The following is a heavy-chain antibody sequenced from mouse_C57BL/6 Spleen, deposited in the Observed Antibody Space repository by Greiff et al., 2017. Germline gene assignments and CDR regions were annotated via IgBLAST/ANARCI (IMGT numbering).Heavy chain of an antibody. CDR3: ARWLRRGAMDY. CDR2: IYPGSGST. J-gene: IGHJ4*01. CDR1: GYTFTSYW. V-gene: IGHV1-55*01. Sequence: QVHVKQPGAELVKPGASVKMSCKASGYTFTSYWLTWVKQRPGQGLEWIGDIYPGSGSTNYNEKFKSKATLTVDTSSSTAYMQLSSLTSEDSAVYYCARWLRRGAMDYWGQGTSVTVSS. D-gene: IGHD2-2*01.